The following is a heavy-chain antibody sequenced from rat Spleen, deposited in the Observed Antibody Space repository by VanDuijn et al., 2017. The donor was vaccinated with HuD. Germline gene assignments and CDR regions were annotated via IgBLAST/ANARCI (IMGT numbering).Heavy chain of an antibody. Sequence: EVQLQESGPGLVKPSQSLSLTCSVTGYSITSNYWGWIRKFPGNKMEWIGHISYSGSPSYSPSLKGRISISRDTSKNQFFLQLDSVTTEDTATYYCARAFNYGGYSFYVMDAWGQGASVTVSS. CDR2: ISYSGSP. J-gene: IGHJ4*01. CDR1: GYSITSNY. V-gene: IGHV3-1*01. CDR3: ARAFNYGGYSFYVMDA. D-gene: IGHD1-11*01.